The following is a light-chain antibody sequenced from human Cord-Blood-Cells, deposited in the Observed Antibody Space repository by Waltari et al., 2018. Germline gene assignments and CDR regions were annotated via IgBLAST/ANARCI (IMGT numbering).Light chain of an antibody. CDR1: QCVSSSY. CDR2: GAS. V-gene: IGKV3-20*01. Sequence: EIVLPQSPGTLSSSPGERATLSCRASQCVSSSYLAWYQQKPGQAPRLLIYGASSRATGIPDRFSGSGSGTDFTLTSSRLEPEDFAVYYCQQYGSSPPYSFGQGTKREIK. J-gene: IGKJ2*03. CDR3: QQYGSSPPYS.